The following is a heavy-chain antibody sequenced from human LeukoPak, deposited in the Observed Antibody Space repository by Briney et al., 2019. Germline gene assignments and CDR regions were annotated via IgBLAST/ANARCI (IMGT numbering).Heavy chain of an antibody. D-gene: IGHD3-22*01. Sequence: ASVKVSCKASGGTFSSYAISWVRQAPGQGLEWMGRIIPILGIANYAQKFQGRVTITADKSTSTAYMELSSLRSDDTAIYYCARDWYDSSDYYYGYFDYWGQGTLVTVSS. CDR3: ARDWYDSSDYYYGYFDY. CDR2: IIPILGIA. V-gene: IGHV1-69*04. J-gene: IGHJ4*02. CDR1: GGTFSSYA.